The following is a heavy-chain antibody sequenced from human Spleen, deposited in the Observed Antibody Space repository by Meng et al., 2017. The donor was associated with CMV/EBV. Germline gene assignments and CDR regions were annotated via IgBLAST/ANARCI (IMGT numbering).Heavy chain of an antibody. CDR2: INNWSDDK. D-gene: IGHD3-3*01. V-gene: IGHV3-21*06. Sequence: GGSLRLSCVGSGFDFSDYTMNWVLQAPGKGLEWVSSINNWSDDKKYSDSVKGRFTISRDNAKNSLYLQLTSLRDEDTAVYYCARYGRDDFWSGYCYWFDSWGQGTLVTVSS. CDR1: GFDFSDYT. CDR3: ARYGRDDFWSGYCYWFDS. J-gene: IGHJ5*01.